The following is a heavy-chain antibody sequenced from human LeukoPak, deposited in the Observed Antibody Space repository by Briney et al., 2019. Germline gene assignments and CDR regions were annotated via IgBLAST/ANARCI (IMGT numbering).Heavy chain of an antibody. Sequence: PGGSLRLSCAASGFTFSSYAMSWVRQAPGKGLEWVSAISGSGGSTYYADSVKGRFTISRDNSKNTLYLQMNSLRAEDTAVYYCARDYRGFGEFYYYYGMDVWGQGTTVTVSS. V-gene: IGHV3-23*01. CDR3: ARDYRGFGEFYYYYGMDV. J-gene: IGHJ6*02. CDR1: GFTFSSYA. CDR2: ISGSGGST. D-gene: IGHD3-10*01.